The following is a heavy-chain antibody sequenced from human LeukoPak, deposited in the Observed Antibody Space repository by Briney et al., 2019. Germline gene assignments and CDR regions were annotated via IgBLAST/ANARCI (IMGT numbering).Heavy chain of an antibody. CDR1: GFTFSSYG. CDR3: AREIEGYSSSWYFDY. V-gene: IGHV3-30*19. Sequence: GGSLRLSCAASGFTFSSYGMHWVRQAPGKGLEWVAVISYDGSNKYYADSVKGRFTISRDNSKNTLYLQMNSLRAEDTAVYYCAREIEGYSSSWYFDYWGQGTLVTVSS. J-gene: IGHJ4*02. CDR2: ISYDGSNK. D-gene: IGHD6-13*01.